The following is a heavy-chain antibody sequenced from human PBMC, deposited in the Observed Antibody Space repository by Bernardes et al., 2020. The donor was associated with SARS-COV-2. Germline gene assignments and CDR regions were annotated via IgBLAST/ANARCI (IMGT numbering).Heavy chain of an antibody. Sequence: GESLKISCKGSGYSFTSYWIGWVRQMPGKGLEWMGIIYPGDSDTRYSPSFQGQVTISADKSISTAYLQWSSLKASDTAMYYCARQVWGYSSGWYEDYGMDVWGQGTTVTVSS. CDR2: IYPGDSDT. CDR3: ARQVWGYSSGWYEDYGMDV. V-gene: IGHV5-51*01. J-gene: IGHJ6*02. D-gene: IGHD6-19*01. CDR1: GYSFTSYW.